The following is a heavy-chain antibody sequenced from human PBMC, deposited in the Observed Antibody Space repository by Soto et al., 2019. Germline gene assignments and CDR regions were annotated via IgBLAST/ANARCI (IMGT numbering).Heavy chain of an antibody. CDR1: GGTFSSYA. CDR2: IIPIFGTA. Sequence: QVQLVQAGAEVTKPGSSVKVSCKASGGTFSSYAISWVRQAPGQGLEWMGGIIPIFGTANYAQKFQGRVTITADESTRTACLELSRLRSEDTAVYYCASRFIAVAAFDYWGRGTLVSVSS. J-gene: IGHJ4*01. D-gene: IGHD6-19*01. CDR3: ASRFIAVAAFDY. V-gene: IGHV1-69*12.